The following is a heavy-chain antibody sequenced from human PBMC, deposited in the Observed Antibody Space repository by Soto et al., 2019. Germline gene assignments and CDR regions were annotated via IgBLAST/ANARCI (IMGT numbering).Heavy chain of an antibody. D-gene: IGHD2-2*01. J-gene: IGHJ3*01. CDR2: IHYSGST. CDR3: ARRQSTDTVQSPAAIYADDGFDF. V-gene: IGHV4-39*01. CDR1: GVSISNPYYY. Sequence: QLQLQQSGPGLVKPSETLSLTCTVSGVSISNPYYYWGWIRQTPGKGLEWIGSIHYSGSTFYNPYSRSRVTIALATSRNQLSLRRTSVSVADTAVYYCARRQSTDTVQSPAAIYADDGFDFWGQGTMVTVSS.